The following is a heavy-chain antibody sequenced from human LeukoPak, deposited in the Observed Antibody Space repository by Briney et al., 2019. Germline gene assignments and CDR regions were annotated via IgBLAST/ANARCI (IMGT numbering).Heavy chain of an antibody. J-gene: IGHJ3*02. Sequence: PSETLSLTCTVSGGSISSGSYYWSWPRQPAGKGLEWIGRIYTSGSTNYNTSLRSRVTISVDTSKNQFSLKLSSVTAADTAVYYCARGFRFPYAFDIWGQGTMVTVSS. D-gene: IGHD3-16*02. CDR2: IYTSGST. CDR3: ARGFRFPYAFDI. V-gene: IGHV4-61*02. CDR1: GGSISSGSYY.